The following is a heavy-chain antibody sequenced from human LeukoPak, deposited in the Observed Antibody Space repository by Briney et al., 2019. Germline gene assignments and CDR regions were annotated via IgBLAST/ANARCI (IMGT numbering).Heavy chain of an antibody. CDR2: IKSDGSST. CDR1: GFTFSSYW. J-gene: IGHJ3*02. Sequence: GGSLRLSCAASGFTFSSYWMHWVRQAPGKGLVWVSRIKSDGSSTNYADSVKGRLTISRDNAKNSLYLQMNSLRAEDRALYYCARDRTVAKAFDIWGQGTMVTVSS. CDR3: ARDRTVAKAFDI. V-gene: IGHV3-74*01. D-gene: IGHD4-17*01.